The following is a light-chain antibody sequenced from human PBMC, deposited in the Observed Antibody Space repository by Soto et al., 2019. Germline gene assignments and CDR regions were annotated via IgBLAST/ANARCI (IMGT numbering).Light chain of an antibody. CDR2: GAS. J-gene: IGKJ1*01. CDR1: QSISSW. CDR3: LQYSSHSWT. Sequence: DIQMTQSPSALSASVGDRATITCRASQSISSWLAWYQQKPGQAPRLLIYGASTRATGIPARFSGSGSGTEFTLTISRLQPDDVATYYCLQYSSHSWTFGQGTKVDNK. V-gene: IGKV1-5*01.